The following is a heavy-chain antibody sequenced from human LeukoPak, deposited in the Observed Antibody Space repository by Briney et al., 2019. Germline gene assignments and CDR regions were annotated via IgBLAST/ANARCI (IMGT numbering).Heavy chain of an antibody. CDR2: ISYDGSNK. Sequence: GRSLRLSCAASGFTFSSYAMHWVRQAPGKGLEWEAVISYDGSNKYYADSVKCRFTISRDNSKNTLYLQMNSLRAEDTAVYYCAKEATRVAVAVLGLFDYWGQGTLVTVSS. CDR3: AKEATRVAVAVLGLFDY. D-gene: IGHD6-19*01. CDR1: GFTFSSYA. J-gene: IGHJ4*02. V-gene: IGHV3-30*04.